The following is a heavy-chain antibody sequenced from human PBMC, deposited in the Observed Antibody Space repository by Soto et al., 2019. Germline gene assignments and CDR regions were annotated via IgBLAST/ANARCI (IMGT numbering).Heavy chain of an antibody. Sequence: SGPTLVKPTQTLTLTCTFSGFSLSTSGVGVGWIRQPPGKALEWLALIYWDDDKRYSPSLKSRLTITKDTSKNLVVLTMTNMDPVDTATYYCALRSPYTTSWYGWFDPWGQGTLVTVSS. D-gene: IGHD6-13*01. J-gene: IGHJ5*02. V-gene: IGHV2-5*02. CDR3: ALRSPYTTSWYGWFDP. CDR1: GFSLSTSGVG. CDR2: IYWDDDK.